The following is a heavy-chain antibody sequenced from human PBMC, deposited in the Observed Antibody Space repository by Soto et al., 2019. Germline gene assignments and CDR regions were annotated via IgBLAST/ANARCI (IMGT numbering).Heavy chain of an antibody. V-gene: IGHV3-23*01. CDR1: GFIFNNYA. CDR3: AKRGGPDYYFDL. CDR2: ISSSGGST. J-gene: IGHJ4*02. Sequence: GGSLRLSCVASGFIFNNYAMSWVRQAPGKGLEWVSGISSSGGSTYYGNSVKGRFTISRDKSKNTLYLQMNSLRVEDTAVYYCAKRGGPDYYFDLWGQGILVTVSS. D-gene: IGHD3-10*01.